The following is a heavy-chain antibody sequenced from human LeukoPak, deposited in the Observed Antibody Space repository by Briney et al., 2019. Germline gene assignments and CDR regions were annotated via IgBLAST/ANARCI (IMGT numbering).Heavy chain of an antibody. CDR2: IIPILGIA. CDR3: ARDLYCSGGSCYATIYYYYGVDV. D-gene: IGHD2-15*01. CDR1: GGTFTSYA. Sequence: GASVKVSCKASGGTFTSYAISWVRQAPGQGREWRGGIIPILGIANYAQKFQGRVTITADKSTSTAYMELSSLRSEDTAVYYCARDLYCSGGSCYATIYYYYGVDVWGQGTTVTVSS. J-gene: IGHJ6*02. V-gene: IGHV1-69*10.